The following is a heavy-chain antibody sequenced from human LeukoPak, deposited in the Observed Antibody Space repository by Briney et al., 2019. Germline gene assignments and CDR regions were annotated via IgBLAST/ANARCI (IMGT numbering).Heavy chain of an antibody. J-gene: IGHJ4*02. Sequence: SETLSLTCAVYGGSFCSFHWNWIRQSPAKGLEWLGEMKQSGTPRYNPSLQSRVTISVDKSKNQFSLNVRSVTAPDTAVYYCASRPFVYGFRTYFDNWAQGTLVTVSS. CDR2: MKQSGTP. V-gene: IGHV4-34*01. D-gene: IGHD4-17*01. CDR1: GGSFCSFH. CDR3: ASRPFVYGFRTYFDN.